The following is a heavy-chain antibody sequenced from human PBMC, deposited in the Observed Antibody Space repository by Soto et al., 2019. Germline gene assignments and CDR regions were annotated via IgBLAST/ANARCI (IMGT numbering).Heavy chain of an antibody. CDR1: GYTFTSYA. Sequence: ASVKVSCKASGYTFTSYAMHWVRQAPGQRLEWMGWINAGNGNTKYSQKFQGRVTITRDTSASTAYMELSSMRSEDTVVYYCARSPRVVGYYYMDVWGKGTTVTVSS. CDR2: INAGNGNT. J-gene: IGHJ6*03. V-gene: IGHV1-3*01. D-gene: IGHD6-13*01. CDR3: ARSPRVVGYYYMDV.